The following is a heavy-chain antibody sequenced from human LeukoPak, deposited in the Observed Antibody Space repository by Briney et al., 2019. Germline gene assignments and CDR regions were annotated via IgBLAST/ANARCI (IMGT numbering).Heavy chain of an antibody. V-gene: IGHV3-9*01. J-gene: IGHJ4*02. Sequence: PGGSLRLSCAASGFTFDDYAMHWVRQAPGKGLEWVSGISWNSGSIGYADSVKGRFTISRDNAKNSLYLQMNSLRAEDTALYYCAKDIPYSGTYYPIDYWGQGTLVTVSS. CDR1: GFTFDDYA. CDR2: ISWNSGSI. CDR3: AKDIPYSGTYYPIDY. D-gene: IGHD1-26*01.